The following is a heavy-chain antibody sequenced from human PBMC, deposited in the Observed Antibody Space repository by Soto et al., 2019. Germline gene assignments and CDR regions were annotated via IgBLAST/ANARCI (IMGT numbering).Heavy chain of an antibody. CDR1: GFTFSSHW. CDR2: VNGDGSSS. V-gene: IGHV3-74*01. J-gene: IGHJ4*02. CDR3: ARVPWAGYYDSNGIYHQTPHYLDY. Sequence: GGSLRLSCAASGFTFSSHWMYLVRQAPGKGLVWVSRVNGDGSSSAYADSVKGRFTISRDNAKNTLYLQMNSLRDEDTAVYYCARVPWAGYYDSNGIYHQTPHYLDYWGQGALVTVSS. D-gene: IGHD3-22*01.